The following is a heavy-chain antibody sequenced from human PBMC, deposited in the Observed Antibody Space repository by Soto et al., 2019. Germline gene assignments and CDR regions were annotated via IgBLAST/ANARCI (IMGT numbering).Heavy chain of an antibody. V-gene: IGHV1-3*01. CDR2: INAGNGNT. CDR1: GYTFSNYA. CDR3: AKGGNIAVVVADYGMDV. D-gene: IGHD2-15*01. J-gene: IGHJ6*02. Sequence: ASVKVSCKASGYTFSNYAMHWVRQAPGQRLEWMGWINAGNGNTEYSQKFQDRVTITRDTSASTANMELSSLRSEDTAVYYCAKGGNIAVVVADYGMDVWGQGTTVTVSS.